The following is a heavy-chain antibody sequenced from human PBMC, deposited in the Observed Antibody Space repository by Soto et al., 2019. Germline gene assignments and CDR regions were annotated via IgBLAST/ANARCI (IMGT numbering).Heavy chain of an antibody. D-gene: IGHD3-10*01. J-gene: IGHJ4*01. CDR1: GGSVSSGR. CDR2: IKTDASEK. Sequence: ETLSLTCTVSGGSVSSGRNYWSWVRQAPGKGLEWLATIKTDASEKKYVDSVKGRFTVSRDNAKNSLYLQMDSLRAEDTAVYYCAXDSGYGSGSSVNHYLDCWGRGTLVTVSS. V-gene: IGHV3-7*01. CDR3: AXDSGYGSGSSVNHYLDC.